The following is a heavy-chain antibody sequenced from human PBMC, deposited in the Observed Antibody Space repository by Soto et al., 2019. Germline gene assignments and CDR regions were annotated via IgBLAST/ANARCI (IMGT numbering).Heavy chain of an antibody. CDR2: IYPSVSS. J-gene: IGHJ4*02. V-gene: IGHV4-38-2*02. CDR3: AREKVGTTFFDN. D-gene: IGHD1-1*01. Sequence: SETLSLTCNVSGFAISRGHYWSWVRQSPGKGLEWIGSIYPSVSSYHNPSLETRLTLSIDTSKNQFTLKLASVTAADTALYYCAREKVGTTFFDNWGKGIQVTVSS. CDR1: GFAISRGHY.